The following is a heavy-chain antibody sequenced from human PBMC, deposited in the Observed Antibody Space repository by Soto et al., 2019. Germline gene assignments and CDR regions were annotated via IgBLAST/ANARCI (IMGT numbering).Heavy chain of an antibody. D-gene: IGHD5-18*01. CDR3: ARALTHVDTAMVPLSY. Sequence: SVKVSCKPSGGTFSSYAISWVRQAPGQGLEWMGGIIPIFGTANYAQKFQGRVTITADESTSTAYMELSSLRSEDTAVYYCARALTHVDTAMVPLSYWGQGTLVTVSS. V-gene: IGHV1-69*13. J-gene: IGHJ4*02. CDR1: GGTFSSYA. CDR2: IIPIFGTA.